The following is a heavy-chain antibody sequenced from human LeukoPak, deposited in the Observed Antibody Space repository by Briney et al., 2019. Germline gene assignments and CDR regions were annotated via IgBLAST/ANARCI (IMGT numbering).Heavy chain of an antibody. CDR3: ARNHYYGAGTYFDL. V-gene: IGHV5-51*01. D-gene: IGHD3-10*01. CDR1: GYTFSNYW. J-gene: IGHJ3*01. Sequence: GESLKISCKGSGYTFSNYWIAWVRQMPGKGLEWVAFVYPGSASDTRYSPSFQGQVTISADKSISTAYLEWSSLRASGTAIYYCARNHYYGAGTYFDLWGQGTMVTVSS. CDR2: VYPGSASDT.